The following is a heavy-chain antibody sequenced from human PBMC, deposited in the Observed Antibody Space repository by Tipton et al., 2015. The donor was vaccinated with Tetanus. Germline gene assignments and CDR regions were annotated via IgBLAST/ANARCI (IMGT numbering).Heavy chain of an antibody. J-gene: IGHJ3*02. D-gene: IGHD3-16*01. CDR3: ARAISSRWGKHDAFDI. CDR1: GFAFSTYA. V-gene: IGHV3-23*01. Sequence: SLRLSCAASGFAFSTYAMTWVRQAPGKGLEWVSTLSGSGATTYYTDSVKGRFSISRDNSHNTLYLQMHSLRVEDTAVYYCARAISSRWGKHDAFDIWGQGTTVAVSS. CDR2: LSGSGATT.